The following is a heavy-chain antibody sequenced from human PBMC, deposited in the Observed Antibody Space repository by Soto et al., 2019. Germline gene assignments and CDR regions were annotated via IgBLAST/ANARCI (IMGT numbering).Heavy chain of an antibody. V-gene: IGHV3-48*01. Sequence: GGSMRLSCAASGFTFSSYSMNWVRQAPGKGLEWVSYISSSSSTIYYADSVKGRFTISRDNAKNSLYLQMNSLRAEDTAVYYCARDRGDYDHDPFDIWGQGTMVTVS. CDR2: ISSSSSTI. J-gene: IGHJ3*02. CDR1: GFTFSSYS. CDR3: ARDRGDYDHDPFDI. D-gene: IGHD4-17*01.